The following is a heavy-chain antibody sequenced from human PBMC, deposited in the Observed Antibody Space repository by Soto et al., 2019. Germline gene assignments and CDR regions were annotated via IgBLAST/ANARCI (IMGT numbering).Heavy chain of an antibody. J-gene: IGHJ4*02. Sequence: PSETLCLTCNVSGGSISSYYWSWIRQPPGKGLEWIGYIYYSGSTNYNPSLKSRVTISVDTSKNQFSLKLSSVTAADTAVYYCARHAFYGSGSYPDYWGQGTLVTVSS. CDR2: IYYSGST. CDR3: ARHAFYGSGSYPDY. D-gene: IGHD3-10*01. V-gene: IGHV4-59*08. CDR1: GGSISSYY.